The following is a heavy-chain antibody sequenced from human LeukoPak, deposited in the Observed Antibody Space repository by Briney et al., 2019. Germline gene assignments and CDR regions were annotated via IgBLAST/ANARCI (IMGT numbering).Heavy chain of an antibody. V-gene: IGHV3-30*04. D-gene: IGHD2-2*01. CDR2: ISYDGSNK. CDR1: GFTFSSYA. Sequence: GGSLRLSCAASGFTFSSYAMHWVRQAPGKGLEWVAVISYDGSNKYYADSVKGRFTISRDNSKNTLYLQMNSLRAEDTAVYYCARDVGGSTGFFFDPWGQGTLVTVSS. J-gene: IGHJ5*02. CDR3: ARDVGGSTGFFFDP.